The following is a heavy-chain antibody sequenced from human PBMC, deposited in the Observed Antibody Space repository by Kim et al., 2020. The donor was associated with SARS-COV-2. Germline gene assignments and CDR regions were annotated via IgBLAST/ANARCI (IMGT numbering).Heavy chain of an antibody. CDR3: ARDGGTAMVTVGEGDY. D-gene: IGHD5-18*01. CDR1: GFIFRSYA. J-gene: IGHJ4*02. CDR2: ISYDGSNK. V-gene: IGHV3-30-3*01. Sequence: GGSRRLSCAASGFIFRSYAMHWVRQAPGKGLEWVAVISYDGSNKYYADSVKGRFTISRDNSKNTLYVQMNSLRGEDTAVYYCARDGGTAMVTVGEGDYWGQGTLVTVSS.